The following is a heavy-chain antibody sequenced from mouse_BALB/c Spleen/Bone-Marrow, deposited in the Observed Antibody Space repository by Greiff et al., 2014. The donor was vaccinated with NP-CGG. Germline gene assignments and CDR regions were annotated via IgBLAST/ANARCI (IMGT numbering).Heavy chain of an antibody. D-gene: IGHD2-3*01. V-gene: IGHV14-3*02. Sequence: EVQLQQSGAELVKPGASVKLSCTASGFNIKDTYMHWVKQRPEQGLEWIGRIDPANGNTKYDPKFQGKATITADTSSNTAYLRLSSLTSEDTAVYYCARNGYYVYYYAMDYWGQGTSVTVSS. CDR3: ARNGYYVYYYAMDY. CDR1: GFNIKDTY. J-gene: IGHJ4*01. CDR2: IDPANGNT.